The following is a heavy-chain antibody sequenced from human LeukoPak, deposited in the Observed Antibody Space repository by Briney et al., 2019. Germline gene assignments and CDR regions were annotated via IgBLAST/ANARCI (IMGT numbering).Heavy chain of an antibody. D-gene: IGHD1-26*01. V-gene: IGHV5-51*01. CDR3: ARPLRGLIDS. Sequence: GESLKISCKGSGYSFTNYWIGWVRQMPGKGLEWMGIIYPADSDIRYSPSFQGQVTISADKSISTAYLQWSSLKASDTAIYYCARPLRGLIDSWGQGTLVTVSS. CDR1: GYSFTNYW. CDR2: IYPADSDI. J-gene: IGHJ4*02.